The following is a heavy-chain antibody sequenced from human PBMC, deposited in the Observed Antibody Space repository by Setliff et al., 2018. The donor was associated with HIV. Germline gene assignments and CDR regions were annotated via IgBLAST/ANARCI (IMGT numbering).Heavy chain of an antibody. J-gene: IGHJ6*02. D-gene: IGHD3-10*01. CDR3: ARLLWFGELLSYGMDV. CDR1: GGSISSHY. Sequence: SETLSLTCTVSGGSISSHYWSWIRQPPGKGLEWIGGIYYSGSTNYNPSLKSRVTISVDTSKNQFSLKLSSVTAADTAVYYCARLLWFGELLSYGMDVWGQGTTVTVSS. V-gene: IGHV4-59*11. CDR2: IYYSGST.